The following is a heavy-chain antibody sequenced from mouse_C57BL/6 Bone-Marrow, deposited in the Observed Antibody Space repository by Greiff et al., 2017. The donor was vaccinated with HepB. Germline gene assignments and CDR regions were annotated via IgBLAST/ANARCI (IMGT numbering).Heavy chain of an antibody. J-gene: IGHJ4*01. CDR1: GFTFSDYG. CDR2: ISSGSSTI. V-gene: IGHV5-17*01. Sequence: EVNVVESGGGLVKPGGSLKLSCAASGFTFSDYGMHWVRQAPEKGLEWVAYISSGSSTIYYADTVKGRFTISRDNAKNTLFLQMTSLRSEDTAMYYCARDIQDYYAMDYWGQGTSVTVSS. CDR3: ARDIQDYYAMDY.